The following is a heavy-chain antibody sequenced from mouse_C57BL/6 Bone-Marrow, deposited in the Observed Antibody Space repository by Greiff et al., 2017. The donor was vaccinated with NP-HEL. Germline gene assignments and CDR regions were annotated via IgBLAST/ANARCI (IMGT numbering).Heavy chain of an antibody. J-gene: IGHJ4*01. CDR3: ARLRNYAMDY. CDR1: GFTFSSYG. Sequence: EVQRVESGGDLVKPGGSLKLSCAASGFTFSSYGMSWVRQTPDKRLEWVATISSGGCYTYYPDSVKGRFTITKDNAKNTLYLQMSSLKSEDTAMDYCARLRNYAMDYWGQGTSVTVSS. V-gene: IGHV5-6*01. CDR2: ISSGGCYT.